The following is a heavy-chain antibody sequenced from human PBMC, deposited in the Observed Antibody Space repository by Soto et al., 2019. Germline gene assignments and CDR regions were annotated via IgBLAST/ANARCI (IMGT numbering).Heavy chain of an antibody. CDR3: AKGNGYSSGCLHX. V-gene: IGHV3-23*01. CDR2: ISGSGTTT. J-gene: IGHJ4*02. D-gene: IGHD6-19*01. Sequence: GGSLRLSCATSGFTFSSYSMTWVRQAPGEGLEWVSSISGSGTTTKYADSVKGRFTISRDNSKNTLHLQMSSLRAEDTAVYYCAKGNGYSSGCLHXSGQGTLVTVSS. CDR1: GFTFSSYS.